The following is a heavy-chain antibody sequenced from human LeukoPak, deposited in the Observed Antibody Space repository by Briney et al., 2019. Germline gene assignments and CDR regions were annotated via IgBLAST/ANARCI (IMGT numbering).Heavy chain of an antibody. CDR2: MYHRGST. D-gene: IGHD4-11*01. J-gene: IGHJ6*03. CDR3: ARHRGDNSNPRYYFYYMDV. Sequence: SETLSLTCSVSGHSISSGYYWGWIRQPPGKGLEWIVTMYHRGSTYYNPSLKSRVTMSGDTSKNHFSLKLSSVIAADAAVYYCARHRGDNSNPRYYFYYMDVWGKGTTVTVSS. V-gene: IGHV4-38-2*01. CDR1: GHSISSGYY.